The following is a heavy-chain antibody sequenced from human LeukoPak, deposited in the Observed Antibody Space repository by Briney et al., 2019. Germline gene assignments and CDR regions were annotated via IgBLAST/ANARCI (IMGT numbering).Heavy chain of an antibody. V-gene: IGHV3-49*04. CDR2: IRSKAYGGTT. CDR1: GFTFGDYA. Sequence: PGGSLRLSCTASGFTFGDYAMTWVRQAPGKGLEWVGFIRSKAYGGTTEYAASVKGRITISRDDSKSIAYLQMNSLKTEDTAVYYCTRDQTPYYWGQGTLVTVSS. CDR3: TRDQTPYY. J-gene: IGHJ4*02.